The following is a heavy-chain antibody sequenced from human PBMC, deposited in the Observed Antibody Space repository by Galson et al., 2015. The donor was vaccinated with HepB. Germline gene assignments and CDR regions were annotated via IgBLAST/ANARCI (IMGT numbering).Heavy chain of an antibody. CDR1: GCTFSNHV. V-gene: IGHV1-69*13. CDR3: ARGKYGMDS. Sequence: SVKVSCKASGCTFSNHVINWVRQAPGQGLEWMGGIIPMFGKPRHAQKFQDRITLSADASTSTAYMEVTSLQSADTAVYYCARGKYGMDSWGTGT. J-gene: IGHJ6*04. CDR2: IIPMFGKP.